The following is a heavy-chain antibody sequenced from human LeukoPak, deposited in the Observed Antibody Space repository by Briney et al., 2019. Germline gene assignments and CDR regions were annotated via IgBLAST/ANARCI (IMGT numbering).Heavy chain of an antibody. Sequence: GGSLRLSCAASGFTFSSYAMHWVRQAPGKRLEYVSAISSNGGSTYYANSVKGRFTISRDNSKNTLYLQMGSLRAEDMAVYYCARDHYYYGMDVWGQGTTVTVSS. J-gene: IGHJ6*02. CDR1: GFTFSSYA. V-gene: IGHV3-64*01. CDR2: ISSNGGST. CDR3: ARDHYYYGMDV.